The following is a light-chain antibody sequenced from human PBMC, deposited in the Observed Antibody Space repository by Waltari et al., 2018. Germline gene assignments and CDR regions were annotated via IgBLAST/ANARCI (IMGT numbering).Light chain of an antibody. CDR1: SGHSSNI. CDR3: QSGGHGTWV. J-gene: IGLJ3*02. V-gene: IGLV4-69*01. Sequence: QLVLTQSPSASASLGASVRLTCTLDSGHSSNIIAWHQQQPDKGPRYLMRVNSDGSHSKGDEIPVRFSGSGAGAERYLPISSVQSEDEADYYCQSGGHGTWVFGGGTKLTVL. CDR2: VNSDGSH.